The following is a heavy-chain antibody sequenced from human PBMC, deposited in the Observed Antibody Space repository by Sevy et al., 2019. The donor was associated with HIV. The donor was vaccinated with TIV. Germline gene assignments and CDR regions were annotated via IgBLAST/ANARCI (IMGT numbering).Heavy chain of an antibody. Sequence: SETLSLTCTVSGGSISSYCWSWIRQPPGKGLEWIGYIYYSGSTNYNPSLKSRVTISVDTSKNQFSLKLSSVTAADTAVYYCARGGGGYYPPYFDYWGQGTLVTVSS. CDR1: GGSISSYC. CDR2: IYYSGST. D-gene: IGHD3-22*01. J-gene: IGHJ4*02. CDR3: ARGGGGYYPPYFDY. V-gene: IGHV4-59*01.